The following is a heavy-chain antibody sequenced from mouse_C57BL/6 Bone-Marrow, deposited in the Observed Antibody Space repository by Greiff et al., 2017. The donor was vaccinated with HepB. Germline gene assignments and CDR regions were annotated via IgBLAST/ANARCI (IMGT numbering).Heavy chain of an antibody. CDR3: TTGYGSSYWYVDV. CDR1: GFNIKDDY. J-gene: IGHJ1*03. Sequence: VQLQQSGAELVRPGASVKLSCTASGFNIKDDYMHWVKQRPEQGLEWIGWIDPENGDTEYASKFQGKATITADTSSNTAYLQLSSRTSEDTAVYYCTTGYGSSYWYVDVWGTGTTVTVSS. CDR2: IDPENGDT. V-gene: IGHV14-4*01. D-gene: IGHD1-1*01.